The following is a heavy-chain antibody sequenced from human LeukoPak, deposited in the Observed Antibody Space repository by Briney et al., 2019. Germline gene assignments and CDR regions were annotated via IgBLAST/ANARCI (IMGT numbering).Heavy chain of an antibody. J-gene: IGHJ4*02. CDR3: ARGGPRPSQGWRDY. D-gene: IGHD6-19*01. V-gene: IGHV4-39*07. CDR2: IYYSGSA. Sequence: SETLSLTCTVSGGSISSSSYYWGWIRQPPGKGLEWIGSIYYSGSAYSNPSLKSRVTISVDTSKNQFSLKLSSVTAADTAVYYCARGGPRPSQGWRDYWGQGTLVTVSS. CDR1: GGSISSSSYY.